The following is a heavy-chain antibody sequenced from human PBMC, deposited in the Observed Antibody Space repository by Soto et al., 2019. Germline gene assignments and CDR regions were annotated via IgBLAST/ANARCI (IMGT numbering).Heavy chain of an antibody. Sequence: DVQLVESGGGLIQPGASLRLSCAAFGLTVSGTKYVAWLRQAPGKGLEWVSALYDVFGSFYADSVKGRFTTSSDRSKSTVYLQMNDLRPDDTAVYYCASWHEREHAYDVWGQGTTVIVSS. J-gene: IGHJ3*01. V-gene: IGHV3-53*01. CDR1: GLTVSGTKY. D-gene: IGHD1-1*01. CDR3: ASWHEREHAYDV. CDR2: LYDVFGS.